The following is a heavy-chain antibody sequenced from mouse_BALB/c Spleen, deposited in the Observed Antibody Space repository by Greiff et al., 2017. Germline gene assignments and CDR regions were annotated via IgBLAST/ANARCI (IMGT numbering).Heavy chain of an antibody. Sequence: EVKVVESGGGLVKPGGSLKLSCAASGFTFSSYAMSWVRQTPEKRLEWVASISSGGSTYYPDSVKGRFTISRDNARNILYLQMSSLRSEDTAMYYCAREGGNSYYAMDYWGQGTSVTVSS. CDR1: GFTFSSYA. V-gene: IGHV5-6-5*01. J-gene: IGHJ4*01. CDR3: AREGGNSYYAMDY. CDR2: ISSGGST. D-gene: IGHD2-1*01.